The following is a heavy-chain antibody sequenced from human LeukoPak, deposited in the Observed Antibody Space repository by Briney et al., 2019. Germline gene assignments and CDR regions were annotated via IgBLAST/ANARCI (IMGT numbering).Heavy chain of an antibody. Sequence: SETLSLTCAVYGGSFSGYYWSWIRQPAGKGLEWIGRIYTSGSTNYNPSLKSRVTISVDTSKNQFSLKLSSVTAADTAVYYCASWFRRYFDYWGQGTLVTVSS. V-gene: IGHV4-59*10. CDR3: ASWFRRYFDY. J-gene: IGHJ4*02. CDR1: GGSFSGYY. CDR2: IYTSGST. D-gene: IGHD3-10*01.